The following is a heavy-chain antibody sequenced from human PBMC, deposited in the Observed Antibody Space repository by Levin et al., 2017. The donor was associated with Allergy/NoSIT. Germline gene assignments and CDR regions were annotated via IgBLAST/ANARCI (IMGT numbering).Heavy chain of an antibody. CDR1: GGSISGGGYH. Sequence: SQTLSLTCTVSGGSISGGGYHWTWIRQHPEKGLEWIGYIYYSGSTFYDPSLKSRLMISVDTSKNQFSLNVSSVTAADTAVYYCAREDGSTFDFWGQGALVTVAS. V-gene: IGHV4-31*03. D-gene: IGHD2-2*03. J-gene: IGHJ4*02. CDR3: AREDGSTFDF. CDR2: IYYSGST.